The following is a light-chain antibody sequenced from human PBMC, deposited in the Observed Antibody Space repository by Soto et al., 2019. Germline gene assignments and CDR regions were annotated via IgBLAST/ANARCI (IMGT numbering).Light chain of an antibody. CDR1: QSVSSN. Sequence: EIVMTQSPATLSVSPGERATLSCRASQSVSSNLAWYQQKPGQAPRLLIYGASTRATGIPARFSGSGSGTKFTLTIISLQAEDFAVYYCQQYNNWPPWTFGQGTQVEIK. V-gene: IGKV3-15*01. CDR3: QQYNNWPPWT. CDR2: GAS. J-gene: IGKJ1*01.